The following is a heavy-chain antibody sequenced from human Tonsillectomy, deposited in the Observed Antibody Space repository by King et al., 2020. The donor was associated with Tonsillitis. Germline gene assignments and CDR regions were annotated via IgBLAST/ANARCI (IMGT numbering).Heavy chain of an antibody. CDR3: ASPYCGGDCYDDYFDY. D-gene: IGHD2-21*02. Sequence: VQLVESGGGVVQPGKSLRISCTASGFTFSSFGMHWVRQAPGKGLEGVAVISYDGSDKYYADSVKGRFTISRDNSKNTLYLQLNSLRAEDTAVYYCASPYCGGDCYDDYFDYWGQGTLVTVSS. V-gene: IGHV3-30*03. CDR1: GFTFSSFG. J-gene: IGHJ4*02. CDR2: ISYDGSDK.